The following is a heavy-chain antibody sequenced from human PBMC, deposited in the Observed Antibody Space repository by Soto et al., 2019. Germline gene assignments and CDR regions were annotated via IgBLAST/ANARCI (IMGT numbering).Heavy chain of an antibody. CDR3: AKDRPYTSSWLDY. J-gene: IGHJ4*02. CDR1: GFTFSSYG. V-gene: IGHV3-30*18. D-gene: IGHD6-13*01. CDR2: ISYDGSNK. Sequence: SGGSLRLSCAASGFTFSSYGMHWVRQAPGKGLEWVAVISYDGSNKYYADSVKGRFTISRDNSKNTLYLQMNSLRAEDTAVYYCAKDRPYTSSWLDYWGQGTLVTVSS.